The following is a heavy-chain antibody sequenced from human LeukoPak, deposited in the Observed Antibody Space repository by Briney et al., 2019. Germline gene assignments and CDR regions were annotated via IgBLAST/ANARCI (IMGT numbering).Heavy chain of an antibody. D-gene: IGHD6-19*01. CDR1: GFTFSSYG. J-gene: IGHJ3*02. CDR2: ISSSSSTI. Sequence: GRSLRLSCAASGFTFSSYGMHWVHQAPGKGLEWVSYISSSSSTIYYADSVKGRFTISRDNAKNSLYLQMNSLRAEDTAVYYCARGPGRDSGEALDIWGQGTMVTVSS. V-gene: IGHV3-48*04. CDR3: ARGPGRDSGEALDI.